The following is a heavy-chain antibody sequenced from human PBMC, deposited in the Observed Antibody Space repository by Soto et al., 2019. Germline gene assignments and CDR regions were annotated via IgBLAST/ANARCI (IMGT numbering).Heavy chain of an antibody. CDR1: GFTFSSYG. CDR3: ARGDIVVVPGIDY. J-gene: IGHJ4*02. CDR2: IWYDGSNK. V-gene: IGHV3-33*01. D-gene: IGHD2-2*01. Sequence: QVQLVESGGGVVQPGRSLRLSYAASGFTFSSYGMHWVRQAPGKGLEWVAVIWYDGSNKYYADSVKGRFTISRDNSKNTLYLQMNSLRAEDTAVYYCARGDIVVVPGIDYWGQGTLVTVSS.